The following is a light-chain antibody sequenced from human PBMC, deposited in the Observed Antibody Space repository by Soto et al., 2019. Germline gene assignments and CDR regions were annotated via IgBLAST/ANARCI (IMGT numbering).Light chain of an antibody. V-gene: IGKV3-15*01. CDR1: QSVSTN. J-gene: IGKJ1*01. CDR2: GAS. Sequence: EIGMTQSPATLSVSPGERATLSCRASQSVSTNLVWYQQKPGQAPRLLIYGASTRATGVPGRFSGTGSGTEFTLTISSLQSEDSAVYYCQQYNHWWTCGQGTKVEI. CDR3: QQYNHWWT.